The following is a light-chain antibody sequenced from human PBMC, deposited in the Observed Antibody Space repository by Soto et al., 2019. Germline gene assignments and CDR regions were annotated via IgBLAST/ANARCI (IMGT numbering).Light chain of an antibody. CDR1: QSVSYW. CDR3: QQYGFS. V-gene: IGKV1-5*01. J-gene: IGKJ3*01. CDR2: DAS. Sequence: DIQMTQSPSTLSASVGDRVTITCRASQSVSYWLAWYQQKPGMAPKLLIHDASSLESGVPSRFRGSGSGKEFTRTISRLQPDDYATYYCQQYGFSFGPGTKVEI.